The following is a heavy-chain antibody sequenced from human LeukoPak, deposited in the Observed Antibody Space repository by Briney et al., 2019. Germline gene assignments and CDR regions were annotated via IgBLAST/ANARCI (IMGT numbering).Heavy chain of an antibody. V-gene: IGHV3-74*01. D-gene: IGHD3-22*01. CDR2: INSDGSST. J-gene: IGHJ4*02. Sequence: GGSLRLSCAASGFTFSSYWMHWVRQAPGKGLVWVSRINSDGSSTSYADSVKGRFTISRDNAKNTLYLQMNSLRAEDTAVYYCARGGYYDSSGYYPFDYWGQGTLVTVSS. CDR3: ARGGYYDSSGYYPFDY. CDR1: GFTFSSYW.